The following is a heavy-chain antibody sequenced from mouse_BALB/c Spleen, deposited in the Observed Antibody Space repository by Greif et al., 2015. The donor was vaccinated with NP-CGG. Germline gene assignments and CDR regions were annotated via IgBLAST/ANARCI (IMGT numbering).Heavy chain of an antibody. CDR3: AYDYDGAWFAY. J-gene: IGHJ3*01. D-gene: IGHD2-4*01. CDR1: GYAFSSYW. CDR2: IYPGDGDT. V-gene: IGHV1-80*01. Sequence: QVQLQQSGAELVRPGSSVKISCKASGYAFSSYWMNWVKQRPGQGLEWIGQIYPGDGDTNYNGKFKGKATLTADKSSSTAYMQLSSLTSEDSAVYFCAYDYDGAWFAYWGQGTLVTVSA.